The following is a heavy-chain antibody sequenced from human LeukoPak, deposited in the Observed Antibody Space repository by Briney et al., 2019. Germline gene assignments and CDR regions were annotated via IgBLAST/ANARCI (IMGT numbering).Heavy chain of an antibody. V-gene: IGHV4-59*01. D-gene: IGHD5-18*01. J-gene: IGHJ4*02. CDR2: IYYSGST. CDR1: GGSFSGYY. Sequence: SETLSLTCAVYGGSFSGYYWNRIRQPPGKGLEWIGYIYYSGSTYYNPSLKSRVAISVDTSRNQFSLKLTSVTAADTAVYYCARVRWIHLWSHFDYWGQGALVTVSS. CDR3: ARVRWIHLWSHFDY.